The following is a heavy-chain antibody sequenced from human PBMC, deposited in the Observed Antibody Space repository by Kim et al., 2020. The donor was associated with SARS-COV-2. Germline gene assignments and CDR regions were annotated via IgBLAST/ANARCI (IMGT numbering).Heavy chain of an antibody. V-gene: IGHV3-23*01. D-gene: IGHD3-10*01. CDR3: AKDRGHWYFDL. Sequence: STTYADSVKGRFTSSRDNSKNTLCLQMNSLRAEDTAIYYCAKDRGHWYFDLWGRGTLVTVSS. J-gene: IGHJ2*01. CDR2: ST.